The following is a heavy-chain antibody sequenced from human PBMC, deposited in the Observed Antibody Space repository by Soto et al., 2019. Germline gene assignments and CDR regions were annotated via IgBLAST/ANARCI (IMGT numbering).Heavy chain of an antibody. CDR3: TRGTVHYTDTPGYFLYDY. J-gene: IGHJ4*02. V-gene: IGHV3-53*01. D-gene: IGHD3-22*01. Sequence: PGGSLRLSCAVSGFTVNDNYLNWVRQAPGKGLEWVSVIYTSGITYYADSVKGRFTISRDNSKNTVYLQMDSLRDEDTAVYYCTRGTVHYTDTPGYFLYDYWGQGTLVTVSS. CDR1: GFTVNDNY. CDR2: IYTSGIT.